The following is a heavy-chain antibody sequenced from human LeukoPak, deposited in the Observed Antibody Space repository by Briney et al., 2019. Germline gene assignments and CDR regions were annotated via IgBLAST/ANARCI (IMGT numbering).Heavy chain of an antibody. Sequence: SETLSLTCTVSGASIRSGDYYWSWIRQPPGKGLEWIGYIYYSGSTYYNPSLKSRVTISVDTSKNQFSLKLSSVTAADTAVYYCARGRLAARQYYFDYWGQGTLVTVSS. CDR3: ARGRLAARQYYFDY. J-gene: IGHJ4*02. D-gene: IGHD6-6*01. CDR2: IYYSGST. V-gene: IGHV4-30-4*01. CDR1: GASIRSGDYY.